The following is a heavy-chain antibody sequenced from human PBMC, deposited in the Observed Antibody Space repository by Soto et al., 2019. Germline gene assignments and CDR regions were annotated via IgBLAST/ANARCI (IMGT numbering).Heavy chain of an antibody. V-gene: IGHV4-39*07. CDR1: VGSISSGGYY. CDR3: ATSITVFGLLIPPFDP. Sequence: PSETLSLTCTVSVGSISSGGYYWGWIRQPPGKGLEWIGEINHTGGTHYNPSLKSRVTMSVDTSKNQFSLRLRSVTAAVTAIYYCATSITVFGLLIPPFDPWGQGTQVTVSS. D-gene: IGHD3-3*01. CDR2: INHTGGT. J-gene: IGHJ5*02.